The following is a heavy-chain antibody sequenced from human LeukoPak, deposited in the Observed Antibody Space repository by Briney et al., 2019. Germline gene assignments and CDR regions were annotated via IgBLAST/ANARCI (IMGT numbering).Heavy chain of an antibody. CDR3: SKHGPYHCYGNGV. V-gene: IGHV3-23*01. Sequence: GGSLRLSCAASGFTFSSYAMSWVRQAPGKGLEWVSAISGSGGSTYYADSVKGRFTISRDNSKNTLYLQMNSLRAEDTAVYHCSKHGPYHCYGNGVWGQRTTVTVSS. CDR2: ISGSGGST. CDR1: GFTFSSYA. J-gene: IGHJ6*01. D-gene: IGHD5-24*01.